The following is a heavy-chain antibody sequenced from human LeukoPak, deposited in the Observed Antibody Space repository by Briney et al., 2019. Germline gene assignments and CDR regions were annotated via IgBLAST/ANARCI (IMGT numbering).Heavy chain of an antibody. CDR2: ISSSGSTI. Sequence: GGSLRLSCAASGFTFSSYEMNWVRQAPGKGLEWVSYISSSGSTIYYADSVKGRFTISRDNAKNSLYLQMNSLRAEDTAVYYCARDRGFLERYYYYGMDVWGQGTTVTVSS. D-gene: IGHD3-3*01. CDR3: ARDRGFLERYYYYGMDV. J-gene: IGHJ6*02. V-gene: IGHV3-48*03. CDR1: GFTFSSYE.